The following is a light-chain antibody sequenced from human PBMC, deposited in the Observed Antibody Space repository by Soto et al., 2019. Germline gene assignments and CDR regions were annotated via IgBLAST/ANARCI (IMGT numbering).Light chain of an antibody. V-gene: IGKV3-20*01. CDR1: QSVSSSY. CDR3: QQYGTF. Sequence: EIVLTQSPGTLSLSPGERATLSCRASQSVSSSYLAWYQQKPGQAPRLLIYGASSRATGIPDRFSGSGSGTDFTLTISRLEPEDFAEDYCQQYGTFFGGGTKVEIK. J-gene: IGKJ4*01. CDR2: GAS.